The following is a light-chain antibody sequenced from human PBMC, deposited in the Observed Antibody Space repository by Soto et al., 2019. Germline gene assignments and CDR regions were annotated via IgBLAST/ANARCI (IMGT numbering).Light chain of an antibody. CDR1: QSVSSY. CDR2: DAS. CDR3: QQRSNWPPLT. J-gene: IGKJ4*01. Sequence: EIVLTQSPATLSLSPGERATLSCRASQSVSSYLAWYQQKPGQAPRLLIYDASNRATGIPARFSGSGSGTDVTLTISSLEREDFAVYYCQQRSNWPPLTFGGGTKVEIK. V-gene: IGKV3-11*01.